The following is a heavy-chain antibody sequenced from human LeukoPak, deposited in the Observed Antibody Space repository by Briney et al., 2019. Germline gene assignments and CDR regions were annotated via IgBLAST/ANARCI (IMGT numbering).Heavy chain of an antibody. Sequence: ASVTVSSTASGYTFTSYGISWVRQAPGQGLEWMGWISAYNGNTNYAQKLQGRVTMTTDTSTSTAYMELRSRRSDDTAVYYCAGDSSGWSGYFDYWGQGTWSPSPQ. J-gene: IGHJ4*02. CDR2: ISAYNGNT. CDR1: GYTFTSYG. CDR3: AGDSSGWSGYFDY. V-gene: IGHV1-18*01. D-gene: IGHD6-19*01.